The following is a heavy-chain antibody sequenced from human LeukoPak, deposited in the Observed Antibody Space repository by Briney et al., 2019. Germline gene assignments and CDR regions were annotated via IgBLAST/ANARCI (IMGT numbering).Heavy chain of an antibody. D-gene: IGHD5-12*01. CDR3: ARGVSDYDAFDY. V-gene: IGHV3-48*03. CDR1: GFTFSSSE. J-gene: IGHJ4*02. CDR2: ISKSGSNI. Sequence: PGGSLRLSCAASGFTFSSSEMNWVRQAPGKGLEWVSYISKSGSNIYYADSVKGRFTISRDNAKNSLYLQMNSLRAEDTAVYYCARGVSDYDAFDYWGQGTLVTVSS.